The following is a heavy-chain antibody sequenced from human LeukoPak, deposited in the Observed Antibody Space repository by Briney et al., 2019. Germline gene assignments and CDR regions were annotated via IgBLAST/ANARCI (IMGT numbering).Heavy chain of an antibody. Sequence: ASETLSLTCAVYGGSFSGYYWGWIRQPPGKGLEWIGEINHSGSTNYNPSLKSRVTISVDTSKNQFSLKLSSVTAADTAVYYCARTTGYYPGPSKYYFDYWGQGTLVTVSS. D-gene: IGHD3-16*01. CDR1: GGSFSGYY. CDR2: INHSGST. J-gene: IGHJ4*02. CDR3: ARTTGYYPGPSKYYFDY. V-gene: IGHV4-34*01.